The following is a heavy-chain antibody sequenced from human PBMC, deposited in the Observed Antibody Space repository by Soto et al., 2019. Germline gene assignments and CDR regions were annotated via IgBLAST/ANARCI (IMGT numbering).Heavy chain of an antibody. CDR2: IKSGGST. V-gene: IGHV3-23*01. CDR1: TNTFNIYA. J-gene: IGHJ4*02. CDR3: AKSPTMVRGLIFDS. D-gene: IGHD3-10*01. Sequence: EVQLLESGGGLVQPGGSLRLSCAASTNTFNIYAMSWVRQAPGMGLEWVSAIKSGGSTYYADSVKGRFTISRDDSKNTLHLKMNSLRAEDTAVYYCAKSPTMVRGLIFDSWGQGTLVTVSS.